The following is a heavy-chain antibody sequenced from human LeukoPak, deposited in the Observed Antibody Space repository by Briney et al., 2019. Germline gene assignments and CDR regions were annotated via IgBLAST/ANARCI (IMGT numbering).Heavy chain of an antibody. CDR2: AYYSGST. V-gene: IGHV4-39*07. CDR3: ARDLDGVPDY. D-gene: IGHD3-3*01. J-gene: IGHJ4*02. CDR1: GDSISSSIYY. Sequence: SETLSLTCTVSGDSISSSIYYWGWIRQPPGKGLEWIGSAYYSGSTCYNPSLKSRVTISVDTSKNQFSLKLSSVAAADTAVYYCARDLDGVPDYWGQGTLVSVSS.